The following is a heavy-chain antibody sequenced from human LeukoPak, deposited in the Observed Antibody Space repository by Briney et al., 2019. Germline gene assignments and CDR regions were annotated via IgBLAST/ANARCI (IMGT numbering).Heavy chain of an antibody. V-gene: IGHV3-11*01. CDR1: GFTFSDYY. D-gene: IGHD3-22*01. Sequence: GGSLRLSCAASGFTFSDYYMTWIRQAPGKGLEWISYISTSAGTIYYADSVKGRFTISRDNAKNSLYLQMNSLRAEDTAVYYCARDAIDSSGFDFDYWGQGTLVTVSS. CDR3: ARDAIDSSGFDFDY. J-gene: IGHJ4*02. CDR2: ISTSAGTI.